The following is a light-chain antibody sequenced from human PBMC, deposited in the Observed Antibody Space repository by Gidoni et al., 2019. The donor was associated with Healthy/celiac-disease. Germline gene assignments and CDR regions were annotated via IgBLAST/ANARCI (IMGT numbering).Light chain of an antibody. CDR3: PQRSTWLT. Sequence: EIVLTQSPATLSLSPGERATLSCRASQSVSSYLAWYQQKPGQAPRLLIYDASNRATGIPARFSGSGSGTAFSLTIISLEPEAFAVSYCPQRSTWLTFGGGTKVEIQ. J-gene: IGKJ4*01. CDR1: QSVSSY. CDR2: DAS. V-gene: IGKV3-11*01.